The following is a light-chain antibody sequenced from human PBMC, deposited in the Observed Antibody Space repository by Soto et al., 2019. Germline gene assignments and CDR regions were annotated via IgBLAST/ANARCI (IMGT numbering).Light chain of an antibody. CDR2: DAS. V-gene: IGKV3-11*01. CDR1: QSVSRY. J-gene: IGKJ1*01. CDR3: QQYGSSGT. Sequence: EIVLTQSPATLPLSPGERATLSCRASQSVSRYLAWYQHKPGQAPRLLIYDASNRATGIPARFSGSGSGTEFTLTISRLEPEDFAVYYCQQYGSSGTFGQGTKVDI.